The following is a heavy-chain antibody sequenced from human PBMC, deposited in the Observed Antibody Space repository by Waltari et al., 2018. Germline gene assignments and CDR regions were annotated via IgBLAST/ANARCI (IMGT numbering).Heavy chain of an antibody. J-gene: IGHJ5*02. CDR1: GYTFINYK. CDR2: VNPNSGAT. CDR3: ARGRDVFANFDYNWFDP. V-gene: IGHV1-8*02. Sequence: QVQLVQSGAEVLKPGASVKVSCQASGYTFINYKINWVRKAAGQGLDWMVWVNPNSGATAYAQKFLGRFTMTCDTSISTAYMELSNLRSDDTAVLYCARGRDVFANFDYNWFDPWGQGTLVTVSS. D-gene: IGHD2-21*01.